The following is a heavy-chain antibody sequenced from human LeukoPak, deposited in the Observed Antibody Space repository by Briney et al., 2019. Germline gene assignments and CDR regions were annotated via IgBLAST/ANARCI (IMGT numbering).Heavy chain of an antibody. CDR1: GFTFSSYG. CDR2: SSYDGGNK. Sequence: SGGSLRLSCAASGFTFSSYGMHWVRQAPGKGLEWVASSSYDGGNKHFANSVKGRFTISRDNSENTLYLQMNNLRAEDTAVFYCAKGGKEGATEGGDSFDIRGQGTMVTVSS. V-gene: IGHV3-30*18. D-gene: IGHD1-26*01. J-gene: IGHJ3*02. CDR3: AKGGKEGATEGGDSFDI.